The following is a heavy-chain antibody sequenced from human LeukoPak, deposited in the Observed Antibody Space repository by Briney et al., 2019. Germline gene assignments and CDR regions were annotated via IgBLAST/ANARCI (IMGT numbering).Heavy chain of an antibody. Sequence: GGSLRLSCAASGFTFSTYSMNWVRQAPGKGLEWVSYISSSGSTIYYADPVKGRFTISRDNANNSLYLQMNSLRAEDTALYYCARPASTSPLGYWGQGTLVTVSS. V-gene: IGHV3-48*04. CDR3: ARPASTSPLGY. CDR1: GFTFSTYS. J-gene: IGHJ4*02. CDR2: ISSSGSTI.